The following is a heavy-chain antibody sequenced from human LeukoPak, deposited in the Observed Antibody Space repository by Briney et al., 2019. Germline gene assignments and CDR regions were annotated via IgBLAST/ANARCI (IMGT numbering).Heavy chain of an antibody. V-gene: IGHV5-51*01. J-gene: IGHJ5*02. D-gene: IGHD6-19*01. Sequence: GESLKISCKGSGYSFTSYWIGWVRQMPGKGLEWMGIIYPGDSDTRYSPSFQGQVTISADKSISTAYLQWSSLKASDTAMYYCARLESLRAQWLVPGNWFDPWGQGTLVTVSS. CDR3: ARLESLRAQWLVPGNWFDP. CDR1: GYSFTSYW. CDR2: IYPGDSDT.